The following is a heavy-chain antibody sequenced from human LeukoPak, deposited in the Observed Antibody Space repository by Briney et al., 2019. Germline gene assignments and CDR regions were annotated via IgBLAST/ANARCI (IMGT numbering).Heavy chain of an antibody. Sequence: GGSLRLSCAASGFTFSSYAMSWVRQAPGKGLEWVSAISGSFGSTYYADSVKGRFTISRDNSKNTLYLQMNSLRAEDTAVYYCAKDQLALNYYDSSGSRIDYWGQGTLVTVAS. CDR2: ISGSFGST. CDR3: AKDQLALNYYDSSGSRIDY. V-gene: IGHV3-23*01. D-gene: IGHD3-22*01. CDR1: GFTFSSYA. J-gene: IGHJ4*02.